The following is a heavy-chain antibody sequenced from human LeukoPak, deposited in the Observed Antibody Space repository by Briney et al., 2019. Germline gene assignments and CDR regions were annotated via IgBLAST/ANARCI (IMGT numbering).Heavy chain of an antibody. Sequence: PGGSLRLSCAASGFTFSSYGMHWVRQAPGKGLEWVAVISYDGSNKYYADSVKGRFTISRDNSKNTLYLQMNSLRAEDTAVYYCAKAEVIYFDYWGQGTLVTVSS. CDR1: GFTFSSYG. J-gene: IGHJ4*02. CDR2: ISYDGSNK. D-gene: IGHD3-16*02. V-gene: IGHV3-30*18. CDR3: AKAEVIYFDY.